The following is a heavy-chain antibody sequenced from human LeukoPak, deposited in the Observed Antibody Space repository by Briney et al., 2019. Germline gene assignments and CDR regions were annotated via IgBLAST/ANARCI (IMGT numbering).Heavy chain of an antibody. CDR1: GFTFSSYA. CDR2: ISYDGSNK. V-gene: IGHV3-30-3*01. CDR3: ARTEQWLVHYFDY. J-gene: IGHJ4*02. Sequence: PGGSLRLSCAASGFTFSSYAMHWVRQAPGKGLEWVAVISYDGSNKYYADSVKGRFTISKDNSKNTLYLQMNSLRAEDTAVYYCARTEQWLVHYFDYWGQGTLVTVSS. D-gene: IGHD6-19*01.